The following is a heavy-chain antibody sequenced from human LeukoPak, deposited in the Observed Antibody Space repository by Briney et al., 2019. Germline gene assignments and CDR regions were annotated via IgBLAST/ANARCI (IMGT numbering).Heavy chain of an antibody. CDR1: GGSINNYY. CDR3: ARDHDYGGVPYYFDY. D-gene: IGHD4-23*01. V-gene: IGHV4-4*07. J-gene: IGHJ4*02. Sequence: PSETLSLTCSVSGGSINNYYWRWIRQPAGKGLEWIGRIYTSGSTNYNPSLQSRVTMSVDTSKNQFSLKLNSVTAADTAVYYCARDHDYGGVPYYFDYWGQGTLVTVSS. CDR2: IYTSGST.